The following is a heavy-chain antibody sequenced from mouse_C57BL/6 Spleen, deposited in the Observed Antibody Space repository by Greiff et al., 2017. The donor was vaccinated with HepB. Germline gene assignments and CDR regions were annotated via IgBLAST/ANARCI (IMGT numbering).Heavy chain of an antibody. CDR1: GYAFSSSW. Sequence: QVQLQQSGPELVKPGASVKISCKASGYAFSSSWMNWVKQRPGKGLEWIGRIYPGDGDTNYNGKFKGKATLTADKSSSTAYMQLSSLTSEDSAVYFCASDYSNYGYFDVWGTGTTVTVSS. J-gene: IGHJ1*03. V-gene: IGHV1-82*01. D-gene: IGHD2-5*01. CDR3: ASDYSNYGYFDV. CDR2: IYPGDGDT.